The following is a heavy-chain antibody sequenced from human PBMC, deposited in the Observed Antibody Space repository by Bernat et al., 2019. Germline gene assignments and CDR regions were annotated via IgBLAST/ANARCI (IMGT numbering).Heavy chain of an antibody. CDR3: ARTAEMTTIYYFDC. CDR2: INHSGRT. CDR1: GGSFSDYY. V-gene: IGHV4-34*01. D-gene: IGHD5-24*01. J-gene: IGHJ4*02. Sequence: QVQLQQWGAGLFKPSETLSLTCAVYGGSFSDYYWGWIRQSPGKGLEWIGEINHSGRTSYNPSLRSRATISVDTSKDQLSLKLSSVTAADTAMYYCARTAEMTTIYYFDCWGQGTLVTVSS.